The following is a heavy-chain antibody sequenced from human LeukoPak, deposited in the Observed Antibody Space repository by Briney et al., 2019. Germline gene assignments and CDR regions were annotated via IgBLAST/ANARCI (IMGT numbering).Heavy chain of an antibody. CDR3: ARQSGRTFDY. Sequence: PSETLSLTCTVSGGSISSSSYYWGWIRQPPGKGLEWIGSIYYSGSTYYNPSLKSRVTISVDTSKNQFALKLSSVTAADTAVYYCARQSGRTFDYWGQGTLVTVSS. D-gene: IGHD3-10*01. CDR1: GGSISSSSYY. V-gene: IGHV4-39*01. J-gene: IGHJ4*02. CDR2: IYYSGST.